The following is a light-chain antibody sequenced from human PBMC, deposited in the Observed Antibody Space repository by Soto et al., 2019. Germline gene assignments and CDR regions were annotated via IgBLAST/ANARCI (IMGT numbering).Light chain of an antibody. J-gene: IGKJ1*01. V-gene: IGKV3-20*01. CDR2: GAS. Sequence: IVLTQSLGTLSSSPGERATLSCRASQSVSTNNLAWYQQRPGQAPRLLIYGASRRATGIPDRFSGSGSGTDFTLTISRLEPEDLAVYYCQQYDNSVWTFGQGTKVEIK. CDR3: QQYDNSVWT. CDR1: QSVSTNN.